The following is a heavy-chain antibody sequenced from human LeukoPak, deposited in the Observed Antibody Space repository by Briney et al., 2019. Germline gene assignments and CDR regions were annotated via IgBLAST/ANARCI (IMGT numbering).Heavy chain of an antibody. CDR3: ARESRVGYDFLWFDP. CDR2: IYYSGST. V-gene: IGHV4-59*11. CDR1: GGSISSHY. J-gene: IGHJ5*02. Sequence: PSETLSLTCTVSGGSISSHYWSWIRQPPGKGLEWIGYIYYSGSTNYNPSPKSRVTISVDTSKNQFSLKLSSVTAADTAVFYCARESRVGYDFLWFDPWGQGTLVTVSS. D-gene: IGHD3-3*01.